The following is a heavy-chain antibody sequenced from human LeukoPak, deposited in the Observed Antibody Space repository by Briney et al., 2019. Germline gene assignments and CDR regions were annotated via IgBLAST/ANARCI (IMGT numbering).Heavy chain of an antibody. D-gene: IGHD6-19*01. CDR3: ARQSSGWYKDY. J-gene: IGHJ4*02. CDR1: GYSFTNYW. CDR2: IYPGNSDS. V-gene: IGHV5-51*01. Sequence: GESLKISCKGSGYSFTNYWIGWVRQMPGKGLEWMGIIYPGNSDSRYSPSFQGQVTISADKSISTAYLQWSSLKASDTAMYYCARQSSGWYKDYWGQGTLVTVSS.